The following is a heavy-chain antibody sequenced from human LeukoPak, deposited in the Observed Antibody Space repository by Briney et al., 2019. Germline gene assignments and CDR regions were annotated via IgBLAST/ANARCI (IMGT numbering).Heavy chain of an antibody. CDR3: ARRLVVRGVIISDWFDP. D-gene: IGHD3-10*01. CDR1: GGSISSYY. V-gene: IGHV4-59*01. CDR2: IYYSGST. J-gene: IGHJ5*02. Sequence: SETLSLTCTVSGGSISSYYWSWIRQPPGKGLEWIGYIYYSGSTNYNPPLKSRVTISVDTSKNQFSLKLSSVTAADTAVYYCARRLVVRGVIISDWFDPWGQGTLVTVSS.